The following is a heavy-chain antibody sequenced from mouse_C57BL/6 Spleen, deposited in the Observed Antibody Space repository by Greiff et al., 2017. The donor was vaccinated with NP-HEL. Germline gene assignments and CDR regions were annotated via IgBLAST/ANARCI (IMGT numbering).Heavy chain of an antibody. CDR3: ARYGNYHFDY. J-gene: IGHJ2*01. V-gene: IGHV1-81*01. Sequence: QVQLQQSGAELARPGASVKLSCKASGYTFTSYGISWVKQRTGQGLEWIGEIYPRSGNTYYNEKFKGKATLTADKSSSTAYMELRSLTSEDSAVYFCARYGNYHFDYWGQGTTLTVSS. CDR1: GYTFTSYG. D-gene: IGHD2-1*01. CDR2: IYPRSGNT.